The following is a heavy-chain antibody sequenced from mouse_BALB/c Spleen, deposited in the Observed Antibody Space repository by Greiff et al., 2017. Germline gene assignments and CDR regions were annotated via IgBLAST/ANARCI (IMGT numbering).Heavy chain of an antibody. CDR2: INPSTGYT. D-gene: IGHD2-4*01. CDR1: GYTFTSYW. Sequence: QVQLKQSGAELAKPGASVKMSCKASGYTFTSYWMHWVKQRPGQGLEWIGYINPSTGYTEYNQKFKDKATLTADKSSSTAYMQLSSLTSEDSAVYYCARSYYDYPYYYAMDYWGQGTSVTVSS. CDR3: ARSYYDYPYYYAMDY. V-gene: IGHV1-7*01. J-gene: IGHJ4*01.